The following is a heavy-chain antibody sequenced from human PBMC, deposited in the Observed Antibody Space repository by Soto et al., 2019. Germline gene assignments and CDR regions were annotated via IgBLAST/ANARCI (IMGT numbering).Heavy chain of an antibody. CDR3: AKISMVRGLYYYYGMDV. V-gene: IGHV3-23*01. J-gene: IGHJ6*02. D-gene: IGHD3-10*01. CDR2: ISGSGGST. Sequence: PGGSLRLSCAASGFTFSSYAMSWVRQAPGKGLEWVSAISGSGGSTYYADSVKGRFTISRDNSKNTLYLQMNSLRAEDTAVYYCAKISMVRGLYYYYGMDVWGQGTTVTVSS. CDR1: GFTFSSYA.